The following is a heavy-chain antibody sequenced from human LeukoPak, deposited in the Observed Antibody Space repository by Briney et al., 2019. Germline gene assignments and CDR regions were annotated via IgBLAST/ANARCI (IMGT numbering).Heavy chain of an antibody. Sequence: GGSLRLSCAASGFTFSSYSMNWVRQAPGKGLEWVSYISSSSSTIYYADSVKGRFTISRDNAKNSLYLQMNSLRAEDTAVYYCASHGDDYYYYGMDVWGQGTTVTVSS. V-gene: IGHV3-48*04. J-gene: IGHJ6*02. CDR1: GFTFSSYS. D-gene: IGHD3-3*01. CDR2: ISSSSSTI. CDR3: ASHGDDYYYYGMDV.